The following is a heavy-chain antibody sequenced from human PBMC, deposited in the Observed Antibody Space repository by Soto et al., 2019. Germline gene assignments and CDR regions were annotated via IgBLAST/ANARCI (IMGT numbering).Heavy chain of an antibody. J-gene: IGHJ4*02. D-gene: IGHD6-19*01. Sequence: SGGSRRLSCAASGFTFSSYAMSWVRQAPGKGLEWVSAISGSGGSTYYADSVKGRFTISRDNSKNTLYLQMNSLRAEDTAVYYCAKDLRVRTHSSGLTFDYWGQGTLVTVSS. CDR3: AKDLRVRTHSSGLTFDY. V-gene: IGHV3-23*01. CDR2: ISGSGGST. CDR1: GFTFSSYA.